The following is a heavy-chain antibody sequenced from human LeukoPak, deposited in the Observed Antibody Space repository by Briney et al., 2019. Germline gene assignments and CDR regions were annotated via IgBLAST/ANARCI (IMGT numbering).Heavy chain of an antibody. V-gene: IGHV3-33*01. Sequence: GGSLRLSCAASGFTFSSYGMHWVRRAPGKGLEWVAVIWYDGSNKYYADSVKGRFTISRDNSKNTLYLQMSSLRAEDTAAYYCASISSSGPRPDFDYWGQGTLVTVSS. D-gene: IGHD3-22*01. CDR2: IWYDGSNK. CDR1: GFTFSSYG. J-gene: IGHJ4*02. CDR3: ASISSSGPRPDFDY.